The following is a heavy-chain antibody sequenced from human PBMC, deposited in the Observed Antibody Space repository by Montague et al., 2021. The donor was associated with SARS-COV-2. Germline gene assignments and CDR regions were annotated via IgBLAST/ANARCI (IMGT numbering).Heavy chain of an antibody. V-gene: IGHV3-7*01. Sequence: SLRLSCAASGFTFSSYWMSWVLQAPGKGLEWVANIKEDGSEKKYVGSVKGRFTISRDNAKDSLYLQVNSLRAEDTAVYYCAREYFDNSGMGHYWGQGTLVTVSS. CDR1: GFTFSSYW. CDR3: AREYFDNSGMGHY. D-gene: IGHD3-22*01. J-gene: IGHJ4*02. CDR2: IKEDGSEK.